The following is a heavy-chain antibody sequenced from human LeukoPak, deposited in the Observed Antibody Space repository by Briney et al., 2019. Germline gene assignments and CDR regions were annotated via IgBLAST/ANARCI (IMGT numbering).Heavy chain of an antibody. CDR3: ARDTHLWFGDLFDY. V-gene: IGHV3-48*04. CDR2: IDTSSTTM. CDR1: GLTFSKYS. J-gene: IGHJ4*02. D-gene: IGHD3-10*01. Sequence: GGSLRLSCAASGLTFSKYSMTWVRQAPGKGLEWVSFIDTSSTTMYYTDSVKGRFTISRDNAKNSLYLQMNSLKVEDTAIYYCARDTHLWFGDLFDYWGQGTLVIVSS.